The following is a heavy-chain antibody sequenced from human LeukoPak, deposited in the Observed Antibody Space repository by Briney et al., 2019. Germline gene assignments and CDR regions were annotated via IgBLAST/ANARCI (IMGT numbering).Heavy chain of an antibody. Sequence: GASVKVSCKASGYTFTGYYMHWVRQAPGQGLEWMGWINPNSGGTNYAQKFQGWVTMTRDMSISTAYMELSRLRSDDTAVYYCARAYYYGSGSPYAFDIWGQGTMVTVSS. D-gene: IGHD3-10*01. CDR3: ARAYYYGSGSPYAFDI. CDR2: INPNSGGT. CDR1: GYTFTGYY. V-gene: IGHV1-2*04. J-gene: IGHJ3*02.